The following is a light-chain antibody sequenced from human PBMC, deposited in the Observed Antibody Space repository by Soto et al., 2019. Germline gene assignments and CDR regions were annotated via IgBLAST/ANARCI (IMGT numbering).Light chain of an antibody. J-gene: IGKJ1*01. V-gene: IGKV2-30*01. CDR1: QSLVYSDGNTY. CDR2: KVS. CDR3: MQGTHWPPAT. Sequence: DVVMTQSPLSLPVTLGQPASISCRSSQSLVYSDGNTYLSWFQQRPGQSPRRLIYKVSNRDSGVPDRFSCSGSGTDFTLQINRVEAEDVGVYFCMQGTHWPPATFGQGTKVEIK.